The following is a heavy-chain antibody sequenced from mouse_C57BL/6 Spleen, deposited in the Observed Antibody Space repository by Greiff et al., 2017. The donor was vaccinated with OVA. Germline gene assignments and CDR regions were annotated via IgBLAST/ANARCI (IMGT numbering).Heavy chain of an antibody. Sequence: VKLVESGAELVRPGASVTLSCKASGYTFTDYEMHWVKQTPVHGLEWIGAIDPETGGTAYNQKFKGKAILTADKSSSTAYMELRSLTSEDSAVYYCTRRGNYVLYYAMDDWGQGTSVTVSS. CDR1: GYTFTDYE. D-gene: IGHD2-1*01. CDR3: TRRGNYVLYYAMDD. CDR2: IDPETGGT. V-gene: IGHV1-15*01. J-gene: IGHJ4*01.